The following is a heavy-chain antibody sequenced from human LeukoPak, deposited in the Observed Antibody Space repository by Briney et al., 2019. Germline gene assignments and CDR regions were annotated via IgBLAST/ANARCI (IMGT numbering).Heavy chain of an antibody. CDR2: INTDGSVT. Sequence: PGGSLRLSCAASGITVSSFWMHWVRQAPGEGLVWVSRINTDGSVTNYADSVEGRFTISRDNAKNALYLQMNDLRAEDTAVYYCVTDRYSDSAFGDWGQGTLVTVSS. CDR1: GITVSSFW. D-gene: IGHD1-26*01. CDR3: VTDRYSDSAFGD. J-gene: IGHJ4*02. V-gene: IGHV3-74*01.